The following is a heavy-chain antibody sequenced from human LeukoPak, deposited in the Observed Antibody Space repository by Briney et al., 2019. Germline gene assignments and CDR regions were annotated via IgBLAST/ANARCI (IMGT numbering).Heavy chain of an antibody. D-gene: IGHD1-26*01. CDR3: ARRATEGDFDY. CDR2: IYSGGST. V-gene: IGHV3-66*01. CDR1: GFTVSSNY. J-gene: IGHJ4*02. Sequence: GGSLRLSCAASGFTVSSNYMSWVRQAPGKGLEWVSVIYSGGSTYYADSVKGRFTISRDNSKNTLYLQMNCLRAEDTAVYYCARRATEGDFDYWGQGTLVTVSS.